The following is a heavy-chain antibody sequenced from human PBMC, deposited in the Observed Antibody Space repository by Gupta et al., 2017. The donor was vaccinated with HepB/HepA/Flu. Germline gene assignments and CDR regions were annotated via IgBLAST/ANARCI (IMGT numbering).Heavy chain of an antibody. J-gene: IGHJ3*02. CDR1: ADTLTELS. V-gene: IGHV1-24*01. D-gene: IGHD3-16*02. Sequence: QVQLVQAGAEVKKPGASVTVSCRISADTLTELSLHWVRQPPGKGLQWMGGFDPEDGETVYAQNFQGRVTMTEDPSVDTVYMELGSLSSEDTAVYYCATVGLSEAFDIWGQGTKVTVS. CDR3: ATVGLSEAFDI. CDR2: FDPEDGET.